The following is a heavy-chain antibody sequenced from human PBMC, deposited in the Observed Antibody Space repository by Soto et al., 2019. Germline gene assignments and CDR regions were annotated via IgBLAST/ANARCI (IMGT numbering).Heavy chain of an antibody. D-gene: IGHD1-26*01. J-gene: IGHJ6*02. Sequence: GGSLRLSCAASGFTFSSYGMHWVRQAPGKGLEWVAVIWYDGSNKYYADSVKGRFTISRDNSKNTLYLQMNSLRAEDTAVYYCARDGEVGIVGATDYYYGMDVWGQGTTVTVSS. CDR2: IWYDGSNK. CDR1: GFTFSSYG. V-gene: IGHV3-33*01. CDR3: ARDGEVGIVGATDYYYGMDV.